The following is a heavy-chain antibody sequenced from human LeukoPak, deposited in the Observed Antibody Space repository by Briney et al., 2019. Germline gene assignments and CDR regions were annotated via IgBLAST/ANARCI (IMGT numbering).Heavy chain of an antibody. D-gene: IGHD3-10*01. CDR3: ARDPVIWFGELPSSVPGQTFDY. V-gene: IGHV3-48*01. CDR2: ISSSSSTI. Sequence: GGSLRLSCAASGFTFSSYSMNWVRQAPGKGLEWVSYISSSSSTIYYADSVKGRFTISRDNAKNSLYLQMNSLRAEDTAVYYCARDPVIWFGELPSSVPGQTFDYWGQGTLVTVSS. J-gene: IGHJ4*02. CDR1: GFTFSSYS.